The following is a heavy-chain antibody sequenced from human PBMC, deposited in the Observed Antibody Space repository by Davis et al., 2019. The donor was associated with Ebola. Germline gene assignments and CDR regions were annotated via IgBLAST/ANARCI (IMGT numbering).Heavy chain of an antibody. CDR2: IRSDGFTT. D-gene: IGHD3-22*01. J-gene: IGHJ6*02. Sequence: PGGSLRLSCAASGFIFSSFVIHWVRQAPGKGLEWVAFIRSDGFTTSYADSVKARFTISRDNSKNTVDLQMNSMRPEDTAVYYCAKDWRYDSRLRKSYYYGMDVWGQGTTVTVSS. CDR1: GFIFSSFV. V-gene: IGHV3-30*02. CDR3: AKDWRYDSRLRKSYYYGMDV.